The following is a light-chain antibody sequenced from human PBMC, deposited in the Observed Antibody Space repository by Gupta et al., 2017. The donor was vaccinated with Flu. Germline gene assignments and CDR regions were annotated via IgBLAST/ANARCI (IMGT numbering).Light chain of an antibody. Sequence: IVITESPHSLALSLGERATINCKSSQIGLYSSHNKNYLDWYQQKPGQLPKLLIYWASTRESGVPDRFSGRGSGTDFTLTISSLQAEDVAVYYCQQYDSAPFTFGGGTKVEIK. CDR3: QQYDSAPFT. CDR2: WAS. V-gene: IGKV4-1*01. J-gene: IGKJ4*01. CDR1: QIGLYSSHNKNY.